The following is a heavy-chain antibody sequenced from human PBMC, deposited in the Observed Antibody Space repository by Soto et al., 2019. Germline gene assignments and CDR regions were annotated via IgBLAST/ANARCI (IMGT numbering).Heavy chain of an antibody. J-gene: IGHJ4*02. CDR2: IIPIFGTA. Sequence: ASVKVSCKASGGTFSSYAISWVRQAPGQGLEWLGGIIPIFGTANYAQKFQGRVTITADESTSTAYMELSSLRSEDTAVYYCARDYYDSSGYSPLQFDYRGQGTLVTVGS. D-gene: IGHD3-22*01. CDR1: GGTFSSYA. CDR3: ARDYYDSSGYSPLQFDY. V-gene: IGHV1-69*13.